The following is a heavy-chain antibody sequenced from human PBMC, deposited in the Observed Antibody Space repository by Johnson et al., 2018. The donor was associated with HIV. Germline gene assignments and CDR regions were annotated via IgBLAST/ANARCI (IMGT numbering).Heavy chain of an antibody. CDR1: GFSFGTYA. Sequence: QVQLVESGGGVVQPGRSLRLSCAASGFSFGTYAMHWVRQAPGKGLEWVAVISYDGSNKYYADSVNGRFTISRDNSKNTLYLQMNSLRAEDTAVYYCAREPRIAAFRDAFDIWGQGTMVTVSS. V-gene: IGHV3-30*04. CDR3: AREPRIAAFRDAFDI. D-gene: IGHD6-6*01. CDR2: ISYDGSNK. J-gene: IGHJ3*02.